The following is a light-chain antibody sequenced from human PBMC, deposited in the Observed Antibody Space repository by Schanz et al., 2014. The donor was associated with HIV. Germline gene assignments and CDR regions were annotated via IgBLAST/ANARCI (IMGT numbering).Light chain of an antibody. Sequence: QSVLTQPPSASGTPGQSVTISCSGSSSNIGSNDVNWYQQLPGTAPKLLIYRNDQRPSGVPDRFSGSKSGTSASLAISGLQSEDEADYYCAAWDDSLSAWVFGGGTKLTVL. CDR2: RND. CDR1: SSNIGSND. V-gene: IGLV1-44*01. J-gene: IGLJ3*02. CDR3: AAWDDSLSAWV.